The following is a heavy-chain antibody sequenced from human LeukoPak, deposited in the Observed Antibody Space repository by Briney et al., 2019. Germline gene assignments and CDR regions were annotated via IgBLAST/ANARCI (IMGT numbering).Heavy chain of an antibody. CDR3: ARDINSVAFDM. Sequence: PGGSLRLSCAASRFTFSNYTLNWVRQAPGKGLEWVSSISSSSVYISYADSVKGRFTVSRDNAKGSVSLQMNSLRAEDTAVYYCARDINSVAFDMWGQGTVVTVSS. CDR2: ISSSSVYI. V-gene: IGHV3-21*01. D-gene: IGHD1-1*01. J-gene: IGHJ3*02. CDR1: RFTFSNYT.